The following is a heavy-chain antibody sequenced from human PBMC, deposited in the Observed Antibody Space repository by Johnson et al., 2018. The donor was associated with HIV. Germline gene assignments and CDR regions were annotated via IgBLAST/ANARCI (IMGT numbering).Heavy chain of an antibody. CDR3: AKAVGGYAFDI. CDR2: ISYDGSNK. CDR1: GFTFSSYA. Sequence: QVQLVESGGGVVQPGRSLRLSCAASGFTFSSYAMHWVRQAPGKGLEWVAVISYDGSNKYYADSVKGRFTISRDNSKNTLYLQMNSLRVEDTAVYYCAKAVGGYAFDIGSQGTMVTVSS. V-gene: IGHV3-30*04. D-gene: IGHD1-26*01. J-gene: IGHJ3*02.